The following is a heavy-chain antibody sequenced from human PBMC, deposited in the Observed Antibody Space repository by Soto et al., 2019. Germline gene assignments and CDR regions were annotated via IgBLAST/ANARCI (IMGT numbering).Heavy chain of an antibody. D-gene: IGHD5-12*01. J-gene: IGHJ4*02. Sequence: EVQLLESGGGLVQPGGSLRLSCAASGFTFSSYAMSWVRQAPGKGLEWVSSVSGSGGSTYYPDSVKGRFTISRDNSKDTVFLQMNSLRAEDTAVYYCAKDLEGSGYDSGNDYWGQGTLVIVS. CDR2: VSGSGGST. V-gene: IGHV3-23*01. CDR1: GFTFSSYA. CDR3: AKDLEGSGYDSGNDY.